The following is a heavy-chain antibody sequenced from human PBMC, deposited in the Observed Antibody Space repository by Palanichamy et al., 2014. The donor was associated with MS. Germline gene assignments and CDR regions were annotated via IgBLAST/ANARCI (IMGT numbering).Heavy chain of an antibody. V-gene: IGHV3-11*06. CDR1: GFIFSDYY. CDR3: ARDGITSSYGMDV. J-gene: IGHJ6*02. Sequence: QVHLEESGGGLVKPGGSLRLSCEASGFIFSDYYMSWIRQAPGKGLEWISYISSSSTYTDYADSVKGRFTISRDNAKNSLYLQMNSLGAEDTAVYYCARDGITSSYGMDVWGQGTTVTVSS. CDR2: ISSSSTYT. D-gene: IGHD1-26*01.